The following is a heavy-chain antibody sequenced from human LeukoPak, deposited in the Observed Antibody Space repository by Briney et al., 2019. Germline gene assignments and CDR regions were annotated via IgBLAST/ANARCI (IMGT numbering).Heavy chain of an antibody. CDR2: ISSNGGST. Sequence: GGSLRLSCSASGFTFSSYAMHWVRQAPGKGLEYVSAISSNGGSTYYADSVKGRFTISRDNSKNTLYLQMSSLRAEDTAVYYCVKGGMVRPPPFDYWGQGTLVTVSS. CDR1: GFTFSSYA. J-gene: IGHJ4*02. V-gene: IGHV3-64D*06. CDR3: VKGGMVRPPPFDY. D-gene: IGHD3-10*01.